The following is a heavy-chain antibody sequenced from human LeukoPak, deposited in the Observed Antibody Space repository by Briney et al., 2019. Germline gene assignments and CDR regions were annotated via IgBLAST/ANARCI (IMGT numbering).Heavy chain of an antibody. CDR3: AREDFSSGSYDY. CDR2: IYYSGST. V-gene: IGHV4-59*01. D-gene: IGHD3-10*01. CDR1: GGSISSYY. Sequence: PSETLSLTCTVSGGSISSYYWSWIRQPPGKGLEWIGYIYYSGSTNYNPSLKSRVTISVDTSKNQFSLKLSSVTAADTAVYYCAREDFSSGSYDYWGQGTLVTVSS. J-gene: IGHJ4*02.